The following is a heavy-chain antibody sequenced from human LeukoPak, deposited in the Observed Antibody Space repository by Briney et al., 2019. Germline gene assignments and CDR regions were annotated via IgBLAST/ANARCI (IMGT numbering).Heavy chain of an antibody. J-gene: IGHJ4*02. D-gene: IGHD5-18*01. CDR3: ARATSGYSYGFDY. CDR2: INHSGST. CDR1: GGSFSGYY. Sequence: SETLCLTCAVYGGSFSGYYWSWIRQPPGKGLEWIGEINHSGSTNYNPSLKSRVTISVDTSKNQFSLKLSSVTAADTAVYYCARATSGYSYGFDYWGQGTLVTVSS. V-gene: IGHV4-34*01.